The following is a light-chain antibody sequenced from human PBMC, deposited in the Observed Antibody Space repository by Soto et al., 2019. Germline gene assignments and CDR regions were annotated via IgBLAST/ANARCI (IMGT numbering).Light chain of an antibody. J-gene: IGLJ2*01. CDR1: SSDVGGYNY. V-gene: IGLV2-8*01. CDR3: TSHAGTINLV. CDR2: EVS. Sequence: QSVLTQPPSASGSPGQSVTISCTGTSSDVGGYNYVSWYQQHPGKAPKLMIYEVSKRPSGVSDRFSGSKSGNTASLTVSGLQAEDEADYYCTSHAGTINLVFGGGTKVTVL.